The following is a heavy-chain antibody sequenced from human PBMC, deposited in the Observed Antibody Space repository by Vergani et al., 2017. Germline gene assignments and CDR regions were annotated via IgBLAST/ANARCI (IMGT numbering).Heavy chain of an antibody. CDR1: GFTFSSYW. CDR3: AGDVSGARDY. D-gene: IGHD4-17*01. CDR2: INSDGSST. J-gene: IGHJ4*02. V-gene: IGHV3-74*01. Sequence: EVQLVESGGGLVQPGGSLRLSCAASGFTFSSYWMHWVRQAPGKGLVWVSRINSDGSSTSYADSVKGRFTISRDNAKNTLYLQMNSLGVDDTAVYYCAGDVSGARDYWGQGTLVTVSS.